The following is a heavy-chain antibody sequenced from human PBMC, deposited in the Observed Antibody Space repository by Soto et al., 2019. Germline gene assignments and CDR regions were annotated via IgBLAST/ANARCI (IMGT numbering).Heavy chain of an antibody. V-gene: IGHV3-53*01. CDR3: VRYNYSFDY. CDR1: GFTVSSNS. J-gene: IGHJ4*02. D-gene: IGHD1-20*01. Sequence: GGSLRLSCAVSGFTVSSNSMSWVRQAPGKGLEWVSVFYSGDNTNYADSVKGRFTISRDNSKNTLYLQMNSLRAEDTAVYYCVRYNYSFDYWGQGTLVTVSS. CDR2: FYSGDNT.